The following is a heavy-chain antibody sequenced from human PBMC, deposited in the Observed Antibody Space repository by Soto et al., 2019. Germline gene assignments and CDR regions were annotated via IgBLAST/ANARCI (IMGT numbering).Heavy chain of an antibody. J-gene: IGHJ4*01. Sequence: EVQLLESGGGLVQPGGSLRLSCAASGFSFSTHAMTWVRQAPGKGLEWVSGISVSGTTTYYADSVKGRFTISRDNSKNPVHLQIDSLRAEDRAVYSCAIPPGDWNQFLYYFGPLGQGT. D-gene: IGHD1-1*01. CDR3: AIPPGDWNQFLYYFGP. CDR2: ISVSGTTT. CDR1: GFSFSTHA. V-gene: IGHV3-23*01.